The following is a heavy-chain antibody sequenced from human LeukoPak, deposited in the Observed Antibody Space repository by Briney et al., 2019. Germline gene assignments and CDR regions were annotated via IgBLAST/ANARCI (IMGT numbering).Heavy chain of an antibody. V-gene: IGHV1-46*01. Sequence: GASVKVSCKASGYTFTSYYMHWVRQAPGQGLEWMGIINPSGGSTSYAQKFQGRVTITTDGSTSTAYMELSSLRSEDTAVYYCARDTRDGYGDQNADYWGQGTLVTVSS. CDR2: INPSGGST. CDR1: GYTFTSYY. J-gene: IGHJ4*02. D-gene: IGHD4-17*01. CDR3: ARDTRDGYGDQNADY.